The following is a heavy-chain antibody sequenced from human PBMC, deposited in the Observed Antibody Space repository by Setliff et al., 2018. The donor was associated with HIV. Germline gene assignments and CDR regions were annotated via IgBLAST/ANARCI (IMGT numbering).Heavy chain of an antibody. J-gene: IGHJ4*02. Sequence: PGGSLRLSCAASRFIFSSYAMSWVRQAPGKGLEWFSVISGSGDSTYYADSVEGRFTISRDNSKNTLYLQMNSLRAEDTAIYYCAKDRGYYGSGSSLDYWGQGTLVTVSS. CDR1: RFIFSSYA. CDR2: ISGSGDST. V-gene: IGHV3-23*01. CDR3: AKDRGYYGSGSSLDY. D-gene: IGHD3-10*01.